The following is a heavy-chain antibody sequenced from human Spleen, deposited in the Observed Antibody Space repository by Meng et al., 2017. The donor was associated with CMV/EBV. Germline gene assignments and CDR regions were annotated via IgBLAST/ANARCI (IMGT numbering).Heavy chain of an antibody. Sequence: SQTLSLTCAVYGGSFSGYYWSWIRQPPGKGLEWIGEINHSGSTYYNPSLKSRVTISVDTSKNQFSLKLSSVTAADTAVYYCARLEQLGLGFDYWGQGTLVTVSS. D-gene: IGHD6-6*01. CDR3: ARLEQLGLGFDY. J-gene: IGHJ4*02. CDR1: GGSFSGYY. V-gene: IGHV4-34*01. CDR2: INHSGST.